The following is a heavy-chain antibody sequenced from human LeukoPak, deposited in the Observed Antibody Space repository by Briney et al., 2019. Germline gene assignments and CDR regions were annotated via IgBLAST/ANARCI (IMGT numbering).Heavy chain of an antibody. J-gene: IGHJ4*02. V-gene: IGHV3-23*01. Sequence: GGSLRLSCAASGFTFSSYAMSWVRQAPGKGLEWVSAISGSGGSTYYADSVKGRFTISRDNSKNTLYLQMNSLRAEDTAVYYCAKSLLWFGELSTYYFDYWGQGTLVTVSS. CDR3: AKSLLWFGELSTYYFDY. CDR1: GFTFSSYA. D-gene: IGHD3-10*01. CDR2: ISGSGGST.